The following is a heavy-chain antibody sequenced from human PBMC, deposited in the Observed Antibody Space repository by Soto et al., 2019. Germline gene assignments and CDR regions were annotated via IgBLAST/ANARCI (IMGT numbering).Heavy chain of an antibody. Sequence: QLQLQESGSGLVKPSQTLSLTCAVSGGSISSGGYSWSWIRQPPGKGLEWIGYIYHSGSTYYNPSHKSRVPKSVDRSKNQFSLKLSSVPAADTDVYYCAVGGGLPRYYWGQGTLVTVSS. CDR2: IYHSGST. CDR1: GGSISSGGYS. J-gene: IGHJ4*02. V-gene: IGHV4-30-2*01. CDR3: AVGGGLPRYY. D-gene: IGHD3-16*01.